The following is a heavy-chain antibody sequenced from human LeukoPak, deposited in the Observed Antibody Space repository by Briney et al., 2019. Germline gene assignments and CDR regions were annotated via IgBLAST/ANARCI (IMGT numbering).Heavy chain of an antibody. CDR1: GFTFSSYS. CDR2: ISSSSSYI. Sequence: PGGSLRLSCAASGFTFSSYSMNWVRQAPGKGLEWVSSISSSSSYIYYADSVEGRFTISGDNAKNSLYLQMNSLRAEDTAVYYCASLGSLTGFDYWGQGTLVTVSS. CDR3: ASLGSLTGFDY. J-gene: IGHJ4*02. V-gene: IGHV3-21*01. D-gene: IGHD3-16*02.